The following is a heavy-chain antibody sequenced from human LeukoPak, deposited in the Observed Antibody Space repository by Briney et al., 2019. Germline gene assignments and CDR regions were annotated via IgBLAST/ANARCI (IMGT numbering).Heavy chain of an antibody. J-gene: IGHJ4*02. D-gene: IGHD6-6*01. CDR3: AGIDYQAVR. Sequence: DSVKGRFTISRDNSKNTLYLQMNSLRAEDTAVYYCAGIDYQAVRWGQGTLVTVSS. V-gene: IGHV3-30*07.